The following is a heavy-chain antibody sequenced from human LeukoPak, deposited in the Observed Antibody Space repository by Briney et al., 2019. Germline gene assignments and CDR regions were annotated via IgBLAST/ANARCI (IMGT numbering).Heavy chain of an antibody. Sequence: ASVKVSCQASGYTFTSYGISWVRPAPGQGLEWMGWISAYNGNTNYAQKLQGRVTMTTDTSTSTAYMELRSLRSDDTAVYYCARTLRPMAVELLDYWGQGTLVTVSS. CDR1: GYTFTSYG. CDR3: ARTLRPMAVELLDY. V-gene: IGHV1-18*01. CDR2: ISAYNGNT. J-gene: IGHJ4*02. D-gene: IGHD1-1*01.